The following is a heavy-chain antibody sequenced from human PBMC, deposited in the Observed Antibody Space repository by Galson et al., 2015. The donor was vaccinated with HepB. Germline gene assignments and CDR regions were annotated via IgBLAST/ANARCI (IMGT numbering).Heavy chain of an antibody. J-gene: IGHJ4*02. D-gene: IGHD2-15*01. V-gene: IGHV4-4*02. CDR2: VFHGGDT. Sequence: SETLSLTCVVSGGSITSGNWWSWVRRPPGKGLEWIGEVFHGGDTNYNPSLRSRVTISVDKSRNQFSLMLTSVTAADTALYYCAGHMALPATRGFDSWGQGSLVTVSS. CDR1: GGSITSGNW. CDR3: AGHMALPATRGFDS.